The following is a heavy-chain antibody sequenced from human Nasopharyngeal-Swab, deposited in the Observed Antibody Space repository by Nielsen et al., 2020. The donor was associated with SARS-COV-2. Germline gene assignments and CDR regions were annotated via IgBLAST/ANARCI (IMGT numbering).Heavy chain of an antibody. CDR1: GGTPSSYA. CDR2: IIPIFGTA. Sequence: SVNVPCKACGGTPSSYAISWVRQAPGQGREWMGGIIPIFGTANYAQKFQGRVTITADKSTSTAYMELSSLRSEDTAVYYCARPIGGPGEYQLHGSYYYYGMDVWGQGTTVTVS. J-gene: IGHJ6*02. CDR3: ARPIGGPGEYQLHGSYYYYGMDV. D-gene: IGHD2-2*01. V-gene: IGHV1-69*06.